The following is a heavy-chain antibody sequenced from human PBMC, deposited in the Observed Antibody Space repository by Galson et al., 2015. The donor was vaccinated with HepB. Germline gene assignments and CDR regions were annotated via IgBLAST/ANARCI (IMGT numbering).Heavy chain of an antibody. Sequence: SLRLSCAASGFTFSSYGMHWVRQAPGKGLEWVAVISYDGSNKYYADSVKGRFTISRDNSKNTLYLQMNSLRAEDTAVYYCARVMTTVTTGVDYWGQGTLVTVSS. CDR1: GFTFSSYG. V-gene: IGHV3-30*19. D-gene: IGHD4-17*01. CDR2: ISYDGSNK. CDR3: ARVMTTVTTGVDY. J-gene: IGHJ4*02.